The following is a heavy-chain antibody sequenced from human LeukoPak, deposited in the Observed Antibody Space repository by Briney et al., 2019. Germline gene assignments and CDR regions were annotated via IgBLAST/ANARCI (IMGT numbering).Heavy chain of an antibody. Sequence: GGSLRLSCAASGFTVSDNYMNWVRQAPGKGLEWVSVIYSGGSTYYADSVKGRFTISRDNSKNTLYLQMNSLRAEDTALYYCVRESVEMATISPFDYWGQGTLVTVSS. D-gene: IGHD5-24*01. CDR1: GFTVSDNY. CDR2: IYSGGST. J-gene: IGHJ4*02. CDR3: VRESVEMATISPFDY. V-gene: IGHV3-66*01.